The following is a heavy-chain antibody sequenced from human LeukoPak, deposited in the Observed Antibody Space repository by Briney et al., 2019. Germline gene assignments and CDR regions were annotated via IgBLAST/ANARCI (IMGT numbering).Heavy chain of an antibody. V-gene: IGHV1-69*04. J-gene: IGHJ4*02. CDR1: GYTFTSYD. Sequence: GASVKVSCKASGYTFTSYDINWVRQATGHGLEWLGRIIPVISIDNYAQKFQGRVTITADKSTSTVYMELSSLRSEDTAIYYCAKEESDHFDYWGLGTLVTVSS. CDR3: AKEESDHFDY. CDR2: IIPVISID. D-gene: IGHD2/OR15-2a*01.